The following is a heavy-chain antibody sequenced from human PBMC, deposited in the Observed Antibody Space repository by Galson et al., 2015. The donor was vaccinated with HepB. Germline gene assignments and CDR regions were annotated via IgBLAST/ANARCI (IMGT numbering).Heavy chain of an antibody. Sequence: SLRLSCAASGFTFSSYSMNWVRQAPGKGLEWVSSISSSSSYIYYADSVKGRFTISRDNAKNSLYLQMNSLRAEDTAVYYCARDSFSSIAHFETDYWGQGTLVTVSS. CDR1: GFTFSSYS. CDR2: ISSSSSYI. CDR3: ARDSFSSIAHFETDY. J-gene: IGHJ4*02. V-gene: IGHV3-21*01. D-gene: IGHD6-6*01.